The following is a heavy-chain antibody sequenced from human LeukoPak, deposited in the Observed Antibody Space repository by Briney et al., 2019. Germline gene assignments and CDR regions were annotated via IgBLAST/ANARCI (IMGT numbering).Heavy chain of an antibody. CDR1: GYIFTGYY. J-gene: IGHJ6*03. D-gene: IGHD3-10*01. CDR3: AREMVRGAGYYMDV. V-gene: IGHV1-46*01. Sequence: ASVKVSCKASGYIFTGYYMHWVRQAPGQGLEWMGIINPSGGSTSYAQKFQGRVTMTRDMSTSTVYMELSSLRSEDTAVYYCAREMVRGAGYYMDVWGKGTTVTVSS. CDR2: INPSGGST.